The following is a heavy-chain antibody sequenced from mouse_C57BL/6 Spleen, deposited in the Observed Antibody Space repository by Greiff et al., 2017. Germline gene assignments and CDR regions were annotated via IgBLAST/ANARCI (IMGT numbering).Heavy chain of an antibody. Sequence: VQLQQPGAELVRPGSSVTLSCKASGYTFTSYWMHWVKQRPIQGLEWIGNIDPSDSETPYNQKFKDKATLTVDKSSSTAYMQLSSLTSEDSAVYYCAREEIGAYTSWLAYWGQGTLVTVSA. J-gene: IGHJ3*01. V-gene: IGHV1-52*01. CDR1: GYTFTSYW. CDR2: IDPSDSET. CDR3: AREEIGAYTSWLAY. D-gene: IGHD1-3*01.